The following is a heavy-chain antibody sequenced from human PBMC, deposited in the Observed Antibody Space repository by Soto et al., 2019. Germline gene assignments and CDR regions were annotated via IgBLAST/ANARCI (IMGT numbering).Heavy chain of an antibody. D-gene: IGHD2-8*01. CDR2: ISGSGGST. J-gene: IGHJ6*03. CDR3: ARCYMDDSSQPAMDV. Sequence: GGSLRLSCAASGFTFSSYAMSWFRQAPGKGLEWVSAISGSGGSTYYADSVKGRFTISRDNSKNTLYLQMNSLRSEDTAVYYCARCYMDDSSQPAMDVWGKGTTVTVSS. CDR1: GFTFSSYA. V-gene: IGHV3-23*01.